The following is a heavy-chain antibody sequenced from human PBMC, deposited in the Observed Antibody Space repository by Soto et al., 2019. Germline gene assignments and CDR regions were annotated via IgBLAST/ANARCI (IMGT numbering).Heavy chain of an antibody. CDR3: ARRPWDNSYAFDI. CDR2: ISGYNGNT. D-gene: IGHD1-26*01. CDR1: GYTFTSYA. Sequence: QVQLVQSGAEVKKPGASVKVSCKASGYTFTSYAISWVRQAPGQGLEWMGWISGYNGNTNYAQKLQGRVTMTTDTSTSTAYMELKSLTSDDTAVYYWARRPWDNSYAFDIWGQGTMVTVSS. V-gene: IGHV1-18*04. J-gene: IGHJ3*02.